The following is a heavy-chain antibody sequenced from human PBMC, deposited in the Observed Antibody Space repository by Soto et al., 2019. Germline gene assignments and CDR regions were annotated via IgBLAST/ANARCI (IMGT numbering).Heavy chain of an antibody. CDR2: IIPIFGTA. CDR3: ARVRAMTTVTYYYYGMDV. Sequence: VQSGAEVKKPXXXVKVSXXXXXGTFSSYAISXXXXXXXXGXXXXXGIIPIFGTANYAQKFQGRVTITADKSTSTAYMELSSLRSEDTAVYYCARVRAMTTVTYYYYGMDVWGQGTTVTVSS. V-gene: IGHV1-69*06. D-gene: IGHD4-17*01. CDR1: XGTFSSYA. J-gene: IGHJ6*02.